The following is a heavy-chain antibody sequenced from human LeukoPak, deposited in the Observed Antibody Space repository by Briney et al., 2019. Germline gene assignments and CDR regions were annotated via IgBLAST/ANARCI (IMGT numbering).Heavy chain of an antibody. Sequence: SETLSLTCTVSGGSISSCHWSWIRQPAGKGLEWIGRIYTSGSTNYNPSLKSRVTMSVDTSKNQFSLKLSSVTAADTAVYYCASRVAAAGFDYWGQGTLVTVSS. D-gene: IGHD6-13*01. J-gene: IGHJ4*02. CDR3: ASRVAAAGFDY. V-gene: IGHV4-4*07. CDR1: GGSISSCH. CDR2: IYTSGST.